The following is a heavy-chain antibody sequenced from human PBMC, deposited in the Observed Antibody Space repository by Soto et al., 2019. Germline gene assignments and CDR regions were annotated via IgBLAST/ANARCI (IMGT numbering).Heavy chain of an antibody. CDR1: GFTFSSYS. D-gene: IGHD6-6*01. CDR3: ARDSSIAARRVPFDY. J-gene: IGHJ4*02. V-gene: IGHV3-21*01. Sequence: GSLRLSCAASGFTFSSYSMNWVRQAPGKGLEWVSSISSSSSYIYYADSVKGRFTISRDNAKNSLYLQMNSLRAEDTAVYYCARDSSIAARRVPFDYWGQGTLVTVS. CDR2: ISSSSSYI.